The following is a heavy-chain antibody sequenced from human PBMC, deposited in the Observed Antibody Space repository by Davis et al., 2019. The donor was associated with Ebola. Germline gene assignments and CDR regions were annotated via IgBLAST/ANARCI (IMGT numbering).Heavy chain of an antibody. Sequence: AASVKVSCKASGYTFTGYYMHWVRQAPGQGLEWMGRINPNSGGTNYAQKFQGRVTMTRDTSTSTVYMELSSLRSEDTAVYYCARGYDSSGYTYWGQGTLVTVSS. J-gene: IGHJ4*02. CDR2: INPNSGGT. V-gene: IGHV1-2*06. D-gene: IGHD3-22*01. CDR1: GYTFTGYY. CDR3: ARGYDSSGYTY.